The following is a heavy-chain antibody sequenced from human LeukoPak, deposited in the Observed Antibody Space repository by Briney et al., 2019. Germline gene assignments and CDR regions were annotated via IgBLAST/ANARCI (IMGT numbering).Heavy chain of an antibody. V-gene: IGHV4-34*01. J-gene: IGHJ4*02. Sequence: PSETLSLTCAVYGGSFSGYYWSWIRQPPGKGLEWIGEINHSGSTNYNPSLKSRVTISVDTSKNQFSLKLSSVTAADTAVYYCARQWLGHFDYWGQGTLVTVSS. CDR1: GGSFSGYY. CDR3: ARQWLGHFDY. CDR2: INHSGST. D-gene: IGHD6-19*01.